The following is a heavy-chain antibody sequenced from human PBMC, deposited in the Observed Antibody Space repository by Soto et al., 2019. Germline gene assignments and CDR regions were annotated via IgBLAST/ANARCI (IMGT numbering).Heavy chain of an antibody. V-gene: IGHV3-23*01. CDR2: VSIGGST. D-gene: IGHD2-15*01. Sequence: GGPLRLSCAASVFTFSSYDMGWVRQGPGKGLEWVAVVSIGGSTHYADSVRGRFTISRDNSKNTLSLQMNSLTAEDTAVYFCAKRRGAGGHFDYWGQGALVTVS. CDR3: AKRRGAGGHFDY. J-gene: IGHJ4*02. CDR1: VFTFSSYD.